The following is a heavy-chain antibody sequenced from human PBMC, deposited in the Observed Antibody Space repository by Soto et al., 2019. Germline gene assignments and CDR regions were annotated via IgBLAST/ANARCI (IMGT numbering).Heavy chain of an antibody. J-gene: IGHJ5*02. CDR2: IWYDGSKK. CDR1: GFTFTSHG. V-gene: IGHV3-33*01. Sequence: VRLVESGGGVVQPGRSLRLSCDASGFTFTSHGMHWARQAPGKGLEWVAVIWYDGSKKYYADSVKGRFTISRDNSKNSLYLQMNNLRVEDTALYYCARTGGGDSGFWFDPWGRGTQVTVSS. D-gene: IGHD4-17*01. CDR3: ARTGGGDSGFWFDP.